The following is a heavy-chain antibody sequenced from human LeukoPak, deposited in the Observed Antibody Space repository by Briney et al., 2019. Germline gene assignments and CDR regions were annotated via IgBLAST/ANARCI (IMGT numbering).Heavy chain of an antibody. CDR2: IYPGDSDI. D-gene: IGHD3-10*01. J-gene: IGHJ3*01. CDR1: GYRFISYW. V-gene: IGHV5-51*01. Sequence: GESLKISCKASGYRFISYWIAWVRQMPGKGLEWVGIIYPGDSDIRYSPSFQGQVALSVDKSISTAYLQWSSLKASDTAMYSCARLSNPGSMGAFDVWGQGTMVTVSS. CDR3: ARLSNPGSMGAFDV.